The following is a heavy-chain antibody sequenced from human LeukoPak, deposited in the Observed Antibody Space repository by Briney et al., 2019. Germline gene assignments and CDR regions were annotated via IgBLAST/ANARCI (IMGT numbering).Heavy chain of an antibody. J-gene: IGHJ4*02. CDR1: GYSISSGYY. Sequence: PSETLSLTCTVSGYSISSGYYWGWIRQPPGKGLEWIGSIYHSGSTYYNPSLKSRVTISVDTSKNQFSLKLSSVTAADTAVYYCARGEVVPAAPLDYWGQGTLVTVSS. CDR3: ARGEVVPAAPLDY. V-gene: IGHV4-38-2*02. D-gene: IGHD2-2*01. CDR2: IYHSGST.